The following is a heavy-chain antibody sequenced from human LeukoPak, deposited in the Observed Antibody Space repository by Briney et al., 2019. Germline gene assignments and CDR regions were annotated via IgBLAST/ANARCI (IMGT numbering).Heavy chain of an antibody. D-gene: IGHD3-10*01. CDR2: IYYSGSA. J-gene: IGHJ4*02. CDR3: ARDARVQKWFGEVIMTTTYYFDD. V-gene: IGHV4-39*07. CDR1: GGSISSSKYY. Sequence: PSETLSLTCTVSGGSISSSKYYWGWIRQPPGKGLEWIGRIYYSGSAYYNPSLKSRVTISVDTSKNQFSLKLTSVTAADTAVYYCARDARVQKWFGEVIMTTTYYFDDWGQGTLVTVSS.